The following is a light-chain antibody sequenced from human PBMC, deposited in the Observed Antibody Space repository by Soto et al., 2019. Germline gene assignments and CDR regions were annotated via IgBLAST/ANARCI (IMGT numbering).Light chain of an antibody. Sequence: QSVLTQPASGSGAPGQSITISCTRTSNDGGGDKYISWYQQRPGTAPPLIMFEVNHRPSGVSARFSGCRSANTASLTISGLQAQDEADYYCCSYSSNNILSYVFGTGTKVTVL. CDR2: EVN. V-gene: IGLV2-14*03. J-gene: IGLJ1*01. CDR3: CSYSSNNILSYV. CDR1: SNDGGGDKY.